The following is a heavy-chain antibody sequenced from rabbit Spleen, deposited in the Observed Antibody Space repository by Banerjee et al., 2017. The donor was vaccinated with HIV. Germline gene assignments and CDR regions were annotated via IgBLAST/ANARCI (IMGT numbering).Heavy chain of an antibody. CDR3: ARDAGTGDYIDVYFNL. CDR1: GFDFSSYG. J-gene: IGHJ4*01. V-gene: IGHV1S47*01. D-gene: IGHD4-2*01. CDR2: IDPVFGIT. Sequence: QEQLVESGGDLVQPGGSLKLSCKTSGFDFSSYGVSWVRQAPGKGLEWIGYIDPVFGITYYANWVNGRFSISRENAQNTVFLQMTSLTAADTATYFCARDAGTGDYIDVYFNLWGPGTLVTVS.